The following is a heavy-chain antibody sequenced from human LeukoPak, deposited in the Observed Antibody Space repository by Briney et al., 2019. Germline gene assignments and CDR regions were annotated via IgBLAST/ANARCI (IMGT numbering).Heavy chain of an antibody. CDR3: ARRSDYDILTGYSNSRFDP. CDR1: GESFSGYY. Sequence: SETLSLTCAVYGESFSGYYWSWIRQPPGKGLEWIGEINHSGSTNNNPTLKSRVTISVDTSKNQFSMKLSSVTAADTAVYYCARRSDYDILTGYSNSRFDPWGQGTLVTVSS. J-gene: IGHJ5*02. V-gene: IGHV4-34*01. CDR2: INHSGST. D-gene: IGHD3-9*01.